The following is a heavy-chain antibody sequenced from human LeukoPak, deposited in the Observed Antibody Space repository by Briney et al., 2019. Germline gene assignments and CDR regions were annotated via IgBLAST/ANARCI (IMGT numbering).Heavy chain of an antibody. Sequence: PSETLSLTCTVSGGSISSYYWSWIRQPPGKGLEWIGYIYYSGSTYYNPSLKSRVTISVDTSKNQFSLKLSSVTAADTAVYYCARGITSWGQGTLVTVSS. CDR3: ARGITS. V-gene: IGHV4-30-4*01. CDR2: IYYSGST. D-gene: IGHD3-10*01. CDR1: GGSISSYY. J-gene: IGHJ4*02.